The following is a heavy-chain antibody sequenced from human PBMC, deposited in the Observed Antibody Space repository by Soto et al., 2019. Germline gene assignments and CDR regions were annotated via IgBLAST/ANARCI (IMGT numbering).Heavy chain of an antibody. V-gene: IGHV3-30-3*01. CDR1: GFTFSSYA. Sequence: GGSLRLSCAASGFTFSSYAMHWVRQAPGKGLEWVAVISYDGSNKYYADSVKGRFTISRDNSKNTLYLQMNSLRAEDTAVYYCARDSPYSSSLQGYWGQGTLVTVSS. J-gene: IGHJ4*02. D-gene: IGHD6-13*01. CDR3: ARDSPYSSSLQGY. CDR2: ISYDGSNK.